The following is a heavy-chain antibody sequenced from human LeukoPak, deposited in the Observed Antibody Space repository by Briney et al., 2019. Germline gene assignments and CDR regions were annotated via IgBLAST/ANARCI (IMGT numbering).Heavy chain of an antibody. CDR2: ISSSGVYT. V-gene: IGHV3-21*01. Sequence: GGSLRLSCAASGFTFHYYGMNWVRQAPGKGLEWVSSISSSGVYTYYADSVKGRFTISRDNAENSLYLQMDSLRAEDTGLYYCARGREPYTNTDWFDPWGQGILVTVSS. J-gene: IGHJ5*02. D-gene: IGHD2-2*02. CDR1: GFTFHYYG. CDR3: ARGREPYTNTDWFDP.